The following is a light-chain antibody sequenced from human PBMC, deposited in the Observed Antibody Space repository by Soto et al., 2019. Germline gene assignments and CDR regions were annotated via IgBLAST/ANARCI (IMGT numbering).Light chain of an antibody. CDR2: DAS. CDR3: QQRSSWPWT. Sequence: EIVLTQSPATLSLSPGERANLSCRASQSVRSYLAWYQQKPGQPPRLLMYDASNRAAGIPARFSGSGSGTDFTLTISRLEPEDFAVYYCQQRSSWPWTFGQGATVEV. CDR1: QSVRSY. V-gene: IGKV3-11*01. J-gene: IGKJ1*01.